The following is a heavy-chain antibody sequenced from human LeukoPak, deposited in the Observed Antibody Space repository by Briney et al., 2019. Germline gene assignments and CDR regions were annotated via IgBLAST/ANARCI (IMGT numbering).Heavy chain of an antibody. CDR3: AKAWTTVTTGAVDI. Sequence: GRSLRLSCAASGFTFDDYAMRWVRQAPGKGLEWVSGISWNSGSIGYADSVKGRFTISRDNAKNSLYLQMNSPRAEDTALYYCAKAWTTVTTGAVDIWGQGTMVTVSS. J-gene: IGHJ3*02. CDR1: GFTFDDYA. V-gene: IGHV3-9*01. CDR2: ISWNSGSI. D-gene: IGHD4-17*01.